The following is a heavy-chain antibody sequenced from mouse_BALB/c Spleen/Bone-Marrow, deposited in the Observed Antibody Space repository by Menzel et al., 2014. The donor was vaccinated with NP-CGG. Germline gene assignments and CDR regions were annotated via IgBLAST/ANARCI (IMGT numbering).Heavy chain of an antibody. J-gene: IGHJ4*01. CDR1: GYAFTNYW. V-gene: IGHV1-63*01. CDR3: ARRDYDGYPYALDY. Sequence: VMLVESGAELVRPGTSVKISCKASGYAFTNYWLGWVKQRPGHGLGWIGNIYPGGGHIYYNEKFKGKATLTADKSSSTAYMQLSSLTSEDSAVYFCARRDYDGYPYALDYWGQGTSVTVSS. D-gene: IGHD2-3*01. CDR2: IYPGGGHI.